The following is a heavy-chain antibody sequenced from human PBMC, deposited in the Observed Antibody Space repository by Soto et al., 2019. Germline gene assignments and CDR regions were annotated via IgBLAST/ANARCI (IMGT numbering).Heavy chain of an antibody. CDR2: ISSSSSYR. CDR1: GFTFSSDS. CDR3: ARDDGRSGWSNDY. V-gene: IGHV3-21*01. J-gene: IGHJ4*02. Sequence: EVQLVESGGGLVKPGGSLRLSCAASGFTFSSDSMNWVRQAPGKGLEWVSSISSSSSYRYYADSVKGRFTISRDNAKNSLYLQMNSLRAEDTAMYYCARDDGRSGWSNDYWGQGTLVTVSS. D-gene: IGHD6-19*01.